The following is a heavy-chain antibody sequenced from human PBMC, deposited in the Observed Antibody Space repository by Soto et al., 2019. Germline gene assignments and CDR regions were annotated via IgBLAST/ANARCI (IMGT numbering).Heavy chain of an antibody. J-gene: IGHJ4*02. V-gene: IGHV3-15*07. D-gene: IGHD4-17*01. CDR2: IKSKTDGGTT. CDR1: GFTLRHAW. CDR3: TIVPIPCEGYGENFGLWDY. Sequence: GGSLRLPCAASGFTLRHAWKNWVRQAPGKRQEWVGRIKSKTDGGTTDYAAPVKGRFTISRDDSKNTLYLQMNSLKTEDTAVYYCTIVPIPCEGYGENFGLWDYWGQGTLVTVSA.